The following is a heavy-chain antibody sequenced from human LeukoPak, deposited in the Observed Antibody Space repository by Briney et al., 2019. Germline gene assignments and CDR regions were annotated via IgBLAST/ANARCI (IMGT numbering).Heavy chain of an antibody. CDR3: TKRVKYGGTWDHFAD. J-gene: IGHJ4*02. V-gene: IGHV3-23*01. CDR1: GGSISSYY. CDR2: VNADGGNT. D-gene: IGHD1-26*01. Sequence: ETLSLTCTVSGGSISSYYWSWVRQAPGKGLEWVSTVNADGGNTYYADSVKGRFTISRDNSKSTLILQMNSLRVEDTALYYCTKRVKYGGTWDHFADWGQGTLVTVSS.